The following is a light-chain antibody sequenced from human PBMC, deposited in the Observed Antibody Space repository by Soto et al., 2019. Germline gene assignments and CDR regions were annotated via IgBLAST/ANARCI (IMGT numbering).Light chain of an antibody. CDR2: DVT. V-gene: IGLV2-14*01. Sequence: QSALTQPASVSGFPGQSITISCTGTSSDVGGYNYVSWYQQHPGKAPKLLIYDVTYRPSGVSDRFSGAKSGNTASLTISGLQSEDEADYYCDSYTNGRSYVFGTGTKLTVL. J-gene: IGLJ1*01. CDR3: DSYTNGRSYV. CDR1: SSDVGGYNY.